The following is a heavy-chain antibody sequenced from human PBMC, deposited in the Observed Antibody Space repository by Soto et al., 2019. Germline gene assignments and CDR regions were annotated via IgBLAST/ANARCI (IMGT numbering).Heavy chain of an antibody. CDR1: GGSISSYY. D-gene: IGHD2-15*01. CDR2: IYYSGST. CDR3: ARGQVVAAQR. Sequence: SETLSLTCTVSGGSISSYYWSWIRQPPGKGLEWIGYIYYSGSTNYNPSLKSRVTISVDTSKNQFSLKLSSVTAADTAVYYCARGQVVAAQRWGQGTLVTVSS. V-gene: IGHV4-59*12. J-gene: IGHJ4*02.